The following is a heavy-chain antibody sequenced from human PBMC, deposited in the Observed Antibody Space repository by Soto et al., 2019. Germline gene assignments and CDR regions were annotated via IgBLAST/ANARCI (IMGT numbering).Heavy chain of an antibody. CDR2: IYYSGST. Sequence: PSETLSLTCTVSGGSISSYFWSWIRQPPGKGLEWIGYIYYSGSTNYNPSLKSRVTISVDTSKSQFSLRLSSVTAADTAVYYCARRNYYGSGTYDYFDYWGQGTLVTVSS. V-gene: IGHV4-59*08. CDR1: GGSISSYF. D-gene: IGHD3-10*01. J-gene: IGHJ4*02. CDR3: ARRNYYGSGTYDYFDY.